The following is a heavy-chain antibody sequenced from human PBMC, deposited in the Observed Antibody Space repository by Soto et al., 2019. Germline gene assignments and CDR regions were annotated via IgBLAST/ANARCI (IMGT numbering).Heavy chain of an antibody. D-gene: IGHD6-19*01. CDR3: ARTPDSGWYGLFDY. J-gene: IGHJ4*02. CDR1: GGTFSSYA. Sequence: QVQLVQSGAEVKKPGSSVKVSCKASGGTFSSYAISWVRQAPGQGLEWMGGIIPIFGTANYAQKFQGRVTITADKSTSTDYMELSSLRSEDTAVYYCARTPDSGWYGLFDYWGQGTLVTVSS. CDR2: IIPIFGTA. V-gene: IGHV1-69*06.